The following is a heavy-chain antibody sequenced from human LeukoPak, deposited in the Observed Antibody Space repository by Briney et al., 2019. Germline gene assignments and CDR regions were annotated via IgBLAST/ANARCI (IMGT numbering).Heavy chain of an antibody. Sequence: SVKLSCKASAGTFSSYATSWVRQAPGHGLEWMGGIIAIFGTANYAQKFQGRVTITADESTSTAYMELSSLRSEDTAVYFCARDRFDGDYVFDGSGYSLDYWGQGTLVTVSS. D-gene: IGHD3-22*01. V-gene: IGHV1-69*13. CDR3: ARDRFDGDYVFDGSGYSLDY. CDR1: AGTFSSYA. J-gene: IGHJ4*02. CDR2: IIAIFGTA.